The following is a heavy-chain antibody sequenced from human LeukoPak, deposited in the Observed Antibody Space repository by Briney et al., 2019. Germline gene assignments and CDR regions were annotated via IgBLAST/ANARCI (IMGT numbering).Heavy chain of an antibody. CDR2: IKYDGSEK. CDR1: GFTFSVSW. Sequence: GGSLRLPCAASGFTFSVSWMSWVRQAPGKGLEWVANIKYDGSEKYYVDSVKGRFTISRDNAKNSLYLQMNSLRAEDTAVYYCARDFLYYGSGSYYNLYYYYYMDVWGKGTTVTVSS. V-gene: IGHV3-7*01. CDR3: ARDFLYYGSGSYYNLYYYYYMDV. D-gene: IGHD3-10*01. J-gene: IGHJ6*03.